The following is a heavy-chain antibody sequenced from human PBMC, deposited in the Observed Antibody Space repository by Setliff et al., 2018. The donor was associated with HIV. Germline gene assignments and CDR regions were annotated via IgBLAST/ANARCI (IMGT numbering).Heavy chain of an antibody. D-gene: IGHD5-12*01. J-gene: IGHJ4*02. CDR3: ARVGGYDGRVDFDY. V-gene: IGHV4-38-2*02. Sequence: SETLSLTCTVSGYSISSGYYWGWIRQPPGKGPEWIGSIYHSGSTYYNPSLKSRVTISVDTSKNQFSLKLSSVTAADTAVYYCARVGGYDGRVDFDYWGQGTLVTVSS. CDR1: GYSISSGYY. CDR2: IYHSGST.